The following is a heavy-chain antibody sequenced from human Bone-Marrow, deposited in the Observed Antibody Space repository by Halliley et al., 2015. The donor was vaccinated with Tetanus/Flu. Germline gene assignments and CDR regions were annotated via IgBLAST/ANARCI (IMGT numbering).Heavy chain of an antibody. CDR1: GVSISSYY. V-gene: IGHV4-59*01. Sequence: TLSLTCTVSGVSISSYYWGWIRQPPGKGLEWIGYIYNSGSTNYNPSLKSRVTISVDTSKNQFSLKLSSVTAADTAVYYCARYSHGYGGVDYWGQGTLVTVSS. CDR3: ARYSHGYGGVDY. D-gene: IGHD5-18*01. CDR2: IYNSGST. J-gene: IGHJ4*02.